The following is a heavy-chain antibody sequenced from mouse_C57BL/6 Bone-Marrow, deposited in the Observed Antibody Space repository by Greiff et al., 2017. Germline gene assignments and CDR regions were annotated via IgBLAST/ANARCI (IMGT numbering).Heavy chain of an antibody. V-gene: IGHV1-69*01. J-gene: IGHJ2*01. CDR3: ARRGNYGSSYGY. CDR2: IDPSDSYT. D-gene: IGHD1-1*01. Sequence: QVQLQQPGAELVMPGASVKLSCKASGYTFTSYWMHWVKQRPGQGLEWIGEIDPSDSYTNYNQKFKGKSTLTVDKSSSTAYMQLSSLTSEDPAVYYCARRGNYGSSYGYWGQGTTLTVSS. CDR1: GYTFTSYW.